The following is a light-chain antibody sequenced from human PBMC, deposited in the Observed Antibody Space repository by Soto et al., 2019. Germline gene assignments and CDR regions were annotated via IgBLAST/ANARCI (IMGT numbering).Light chain of an antibody. Sequence: EIVMTQSPVTLSLSPGDRATLSCRASQSLSNTLVAWYQQKPGQAPRLLIYGASTRATGIPARFSGSGSGTDFTLTISSLQPEDFALYYCHQRCDLPLTFGQGTKVEIK. CDR2: GAS. J-gene: IGKJ2*01. V-gene: IGKV3D-7*01. CDR1: QSLSNTL. CDR3: HQRCDLPLT.